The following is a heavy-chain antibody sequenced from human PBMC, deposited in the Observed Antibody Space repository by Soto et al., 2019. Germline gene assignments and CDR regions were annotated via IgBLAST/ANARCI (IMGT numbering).Heavy chain of an antibody. CDR1: GGTFSSYA. CDR3: AGHCTNGVCYLGDYVFDY. Sequence: SVKVSCKAPGGTFSSYAISWVRQAPRQGLEWMGGIIPIFGTANYAQKFQGRVTITADESTSTAYMELSSLRSEDTAVYYCAGHCTNGVCYLGDYVFDYWGQGTLVTVSS. CDR2: IIPIFGTA. D-gene: IGHD2-8*01. J-gene: IGHJ4*02. V-gene: IGHV1-69*13.